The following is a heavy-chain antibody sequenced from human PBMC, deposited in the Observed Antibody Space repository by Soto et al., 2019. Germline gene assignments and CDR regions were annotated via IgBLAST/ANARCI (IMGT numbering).Heavy chain of an antibody. CDR1: GIPVSSNY. D-gene: IGHD3-10*01. Sequence: EVQLVESGGGLAQPGGSLRLPCAASGIPVSSNYMTWVRQAPGKGLEWVSVLHSGGDTYYANSVKGRFTISRHDSTNTLFLQMNSLTAEDTAVYYCARDGPYYYASRMDVWGQGTTVTVSS. CDR3: ARDGPYYYASRMDV. J-gene: IGHJ6*02. V-gene: IGHV3-53*04. CDR2: LHSGGDT.